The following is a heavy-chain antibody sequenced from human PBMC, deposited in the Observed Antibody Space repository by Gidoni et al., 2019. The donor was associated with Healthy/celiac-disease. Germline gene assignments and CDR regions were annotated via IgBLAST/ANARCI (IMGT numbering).Heavy chain of an antibody. CDR2: ISAYNWNT. J-gene: IGHJ4*02. D-gene: IGHD1-26*01. V-gene: IGHV1-18*01. CDR3: ARDLSLELELPLHIDY. Sequence: QVQLVPAGAEVKKPGASVKVSCKASGYTVTSYGISWVRQASGQVLEWMGWISAYNWNTNSAQTPQGRVTMTTDTSSSTVYMELRSLISDDTAVYYCARDLSLELELPLHIDYWGQGTLVTVSS. CDR1: GYTVTSYG.